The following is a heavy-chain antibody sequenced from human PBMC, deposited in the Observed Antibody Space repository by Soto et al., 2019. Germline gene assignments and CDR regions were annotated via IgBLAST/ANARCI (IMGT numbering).Heavy chain of an antibody. J-gene: IGHJ4*02. CDR2: ITKTGGSV. Sequence: GGSLRLSCAASGFAFADYTLNWVRQAPGKGLEWVSYITKTGGSVYYADSVKGRFTISRDNAKNSLSLQMNSLRAEDTALYFCARDWGYSFDFWGRGTLVTVSS. V-gene: IGHV3-48*01. D-gene: IGHD2-21*01. CDR3: ARDWGYSFDF. CDR1: GFAFADYT.